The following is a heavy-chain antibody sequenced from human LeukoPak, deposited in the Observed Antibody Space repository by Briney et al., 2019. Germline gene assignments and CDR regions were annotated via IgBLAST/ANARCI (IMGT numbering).Heavy chain of an antibody. CDR3: ARPGSAAGGVEYFDL. CDR1: GGSFSGYY. Sequence: PSETLSLTCAVYGGSFSGYYWSWIRQPPGKGLEWIGEINHSGSTNYNPSLKSRVTISVDTSKNQFSLKLSSVTAADTAVYYCARPGSAAGGVEYFDLWGRGTLVTVSS. D-gene: IGHD6-13*01. V-gene: IGHV4-34*01. CDR2: INHSGST. J-gene: IGHJ2*01.